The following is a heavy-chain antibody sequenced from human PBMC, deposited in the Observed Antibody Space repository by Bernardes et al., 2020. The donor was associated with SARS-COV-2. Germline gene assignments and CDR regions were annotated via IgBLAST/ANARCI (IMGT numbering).Heavy chain of an antibody. Sequence: SETLSLTCSVSGGSINFYYWSWIRQAPGKGLEWIGYIYHNGETGYNPSLKSRVTLSLDTSKNQFSLKLNSVTAADSALYYCARHGRDCTNGICQTYYYHDFDVWGQGTTVTVSS. D-gene: IGHD2-8*01. CDR3: ARHGRDCTNGICQTYYYHDFDV. CDR2: IYHNGET. J-gene: IGHJ6*02. CDR1: GGSINFYY. V-gene: IGHV4-59*08.